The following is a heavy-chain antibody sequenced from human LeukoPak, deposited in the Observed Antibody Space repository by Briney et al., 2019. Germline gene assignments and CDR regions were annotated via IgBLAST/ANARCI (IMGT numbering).Heavy chain of an antibody. CDR3: ARDGAWYDSSGYYAY. CDR2: ISAYNGNT. D-gene: IGHD3-22*01. V-gene: IGHV1-18*01. Sequence: ASVKVSCKASGGTFSSYAISWVRQAPGQGLEWMGWISAYNGNTNYAQKLQGRVTMTTDTSTSTAYMELRSLRSDDTAVYYCARDGAWYDSSGYYAYWGQGTLVTVSS. CDR1: GGTFSSYA. J-gene: IGHJ4*02.